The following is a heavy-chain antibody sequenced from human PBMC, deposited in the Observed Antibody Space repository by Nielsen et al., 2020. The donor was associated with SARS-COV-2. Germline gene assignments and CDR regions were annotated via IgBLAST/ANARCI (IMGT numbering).Heavy chain of an antibody. CDR2: TSASGAST. CDR3: AKDDVVRGDAYDI. D-gene: IGHD3-10*01. Sequence: GESLKISCAASGFTFNIYAMAWVRRAPGRSLEWVSGTSASGASTYYADSVKGRFSISRDNSRNTLYLQMNSLRVEDTAIYFCAKDDVVRGDAYDIWGQGTVVTVSS. CDR1: GFTFNIYA. V-gene: IGHV3-23*01. J-gene: IGHJ3*02.